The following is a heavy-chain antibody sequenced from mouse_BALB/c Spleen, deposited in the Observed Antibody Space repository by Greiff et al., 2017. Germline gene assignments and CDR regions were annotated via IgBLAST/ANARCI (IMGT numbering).Heavy chain of an antibody. D-gene: IGHD2-3*01. CDR2: IRLKSNNYAT. J-gene: IGHJ4*01. CDR3: TRRDGYYGGYAMDY. CDR1: GFTFSNYW. Sequence: EVKLEESGGGLVQPGGSMKLSCVASGFTFSNYWMNWVRQSPEKGLEWVAEIRLKSNNYATHYAESVKGRFTISRDDSKSSVYLQMNNLRAEDTGIYYCTRRDGYYGGYAMDYWGQGTSVTVSS. V-gene: IGHV6-6*02.